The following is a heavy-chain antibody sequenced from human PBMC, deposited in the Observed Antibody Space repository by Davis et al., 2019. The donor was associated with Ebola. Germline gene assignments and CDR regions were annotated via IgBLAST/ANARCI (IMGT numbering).Heavy chain of an antibody. CDR2: ISAYNGNT. CDR1: GYTFTSYA. CDR3: ARGVTMVRGTFWCDY. Sequence: ASVKVSCKASGYTFTSYAMHWVRQAPGQRLEWMGWISAYNGNTNYAQKLQGRVTMTTDTSTSTAYMELRSLRSDDTAVYYCARGVTMVRGTFWCDYWGQGTLVTVSS. D-gene: IGHD3-10*01. J-gene: IGHJ4*02. V-gene: IGHV1-18*01.